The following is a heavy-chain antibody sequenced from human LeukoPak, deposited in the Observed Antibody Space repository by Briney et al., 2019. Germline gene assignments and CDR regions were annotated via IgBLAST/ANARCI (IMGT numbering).Heavy chain of an antibody. Sequence: PGGSLRLSCAASEFTFSSYSMNWVRQAPGKRLEWVSYISSGGIGTTYYADSVKGRFTISRDNAKKSLYLQMNNLRAEDTAVYYCARNRFYSMDVWGQGTTVTVSS. CDR2: ISSGGIGTT. CDR1: EFTFSSYS. J-gene: IGHJ6*02. V-gene: IGHV3-48*04. CDR3: ARNRFYSMDV. D-gene: IGHD2/OR15-2a*01.